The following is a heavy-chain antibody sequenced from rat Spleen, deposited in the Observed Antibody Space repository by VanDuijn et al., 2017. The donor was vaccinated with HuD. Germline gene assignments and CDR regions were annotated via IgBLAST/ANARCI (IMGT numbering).Heavy chain of an antibody. CDR2: ISTSGGST. V-gene: IGHV5S23*01. J-gene: IGHJ2*01. Sequence: EVQLVESGGGLVQPGRSLKLSCAASGFTFSDYAMAWVRQSPKKGLEWVASISTSGGSTYYRDSVKGRFTVSRDNAKSTLYLQMDSLRSEDTATYYCARRSGGVDYWGQGVMVTVSS. CDR1: GFTFSDYA. D-gene: IGHD3-7*01. CDR3: ARRSGGVDY.